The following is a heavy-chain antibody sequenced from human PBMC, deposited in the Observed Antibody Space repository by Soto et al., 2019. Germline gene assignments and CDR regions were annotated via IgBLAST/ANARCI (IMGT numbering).Heavy chain of an antibody. V-gene: IGHV3-15*07. Sequence: SVSNAWMNWVRPAPGKGLEWVGRIKSKTDGGTTDYAAPVKGRFTISRDDSKNTLYLQMNSLKTEDTAVYYCTTAKGVLRFLEWVHDYWGQGTLVTVSS. CDR3: TTAKGVLRFLEWVHDY. CDR2: IKSKTDGGTT. D-gene: IGHD3-3*01. CDR1: SVSNAW. J-gene: IGHJ4*02.